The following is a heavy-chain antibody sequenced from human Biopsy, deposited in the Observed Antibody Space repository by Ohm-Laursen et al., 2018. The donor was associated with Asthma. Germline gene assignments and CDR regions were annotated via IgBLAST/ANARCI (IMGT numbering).Heavy chain of an antibody. CDR3: VRGDSSNWSHYYFDY. CDR2: IYSGGTS. J-gene: IGHJ4*02. D-gene: IGHD3-22*01. Sequence: SLRLSCAASGFAVSRDHMFWVRQAPGKGLEWVSVIYSGGTSHTADSVRGRFTIPRDYSKNTLYLQMHSLRAEDTAVYYCVRGDSSNWSHYYFDYWGQGTLVTVSS. V-gene: IGHV3-53*01. CDR1: GFAVSRDH.